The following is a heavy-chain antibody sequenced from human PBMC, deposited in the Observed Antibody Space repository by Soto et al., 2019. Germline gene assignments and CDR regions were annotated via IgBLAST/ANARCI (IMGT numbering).Heavy chain of an antibody. CDR2: ISGSGGST. D-gene: IGHD6-19*01. CDR3: AKDSVGIAVAGILSNDY. J-gene: IGHJ4*02. V-gene: IGHV3-23*01. CDR1: GFTFSSYA. Sequence: GGSLRLSCAASGFTFSSYAMSWVRQAPGKGLEWVSAISGSGGSTYYADSVKGRFTISRDNPKNTLYLQMNSLRAEDTAVYYCAKDSVGIAVAGILSNDYWGQGTLVTVSS.